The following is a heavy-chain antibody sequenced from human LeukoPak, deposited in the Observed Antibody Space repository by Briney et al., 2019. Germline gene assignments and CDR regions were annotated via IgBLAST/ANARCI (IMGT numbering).Heavy chain of an antibody. CDR3: ARGPDIVVVVAATDYYYGMDV. J-gene: IGHJ6*02. Sequence: SVKVSCKASGGTFSSYAISWVRQAPGQGLEWMGGIIPIFGTANYAQKFQGRVTITADESTSTAYMELSSLRSEDTAVYYCARGPDIVVVVAATDYYYGMDVWGQGNTVTVSS. CDR2: IIPIFGTA. V-gene: IGHV1-69*01. CDR1: GGTFSSYA. D-gene: IGHD2-15*01.